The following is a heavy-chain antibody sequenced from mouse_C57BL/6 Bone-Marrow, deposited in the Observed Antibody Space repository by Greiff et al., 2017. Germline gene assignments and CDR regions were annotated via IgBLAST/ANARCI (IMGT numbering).Heavy chain of an antibody. CDR1: GFTFSSYA. CDR2: ISSGGDYI. V-gene: IGHV5-9-1*02. Sequence: EVQRVESGEGLVKPGGSLKLSCAASGFTFSSYAMSWVRQTPEKRLEWVAYISSGGDYIYYADTVKGRFTISRDNARNTLYLQMSSLKSEDTAMYYCTRDNGSSSYYFDYWGQGTTLTVSS. CDR3: TRDNGSSSYYFDY. D-gene: IGHD1-1*01. J-gene: IGHJ2*01.